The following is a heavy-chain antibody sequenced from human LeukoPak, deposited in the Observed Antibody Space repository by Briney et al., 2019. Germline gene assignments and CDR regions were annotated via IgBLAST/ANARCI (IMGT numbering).Heavy chain of an antibody. CDR2: ISYDGSNK. CDR1: GFTLSSYG. CDR3: SKSDY. V-gene: IGHV3-30*18. Sequence: PGGSLRLSCAASGFTLSSYGMHWVRQAPGKGLEWVAVISYDGSNKYYADSVKGRFTISRDNSKNTLYLQMNSLRAEDTAVYYCSKSDYWGQGTLVTVSS. J-gene: IGHJ4*02.